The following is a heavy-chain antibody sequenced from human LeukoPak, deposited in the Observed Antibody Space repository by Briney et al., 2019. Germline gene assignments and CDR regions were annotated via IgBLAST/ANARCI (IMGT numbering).Heavy chain of an antibody. J-gene: IGHJ5*02. V-gene: IGHV5-51*01. CDR1: GYRFTSYW. CDR2: IYPGDSDT. Sequence: GESLKISCKGSGYRFTSYWIGWVRQMPGKGLEWMGIIYPGDSDTRYSPSFQGQVTISADKSISTAYLQWSSLKASDTAMYYCARRYYYDSSEGDWFDPWGQGTLVTVSS. D-gene: IGHD3-22*01. CDR3: ARRYYYDSSEGDWFDP.